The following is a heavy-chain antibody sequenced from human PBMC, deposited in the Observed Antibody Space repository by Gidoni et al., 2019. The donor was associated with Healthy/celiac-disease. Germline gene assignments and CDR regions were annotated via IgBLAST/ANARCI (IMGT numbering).Heavy chain of an antibody. Sequence: QVQLVQSGAEVKKPGASVKVSCKASGYTFTGYYMHWVRQAPGQRLEWMGWINPNSGGTNYAQKFQGWVTMTRDTSISTAYMELSRLRSDDTAVYYCAREPSIAAAETYYGMDVWGQGTTVTVSS. V-gene: IGHV1-2*04. J-gene: IGHJ6*02. CDR2: INPNSGGT. CDR3: AREPSIAAAETYYGMDV. CDR1: GYTFTGYY. D-gene: IGHD6-13*01.